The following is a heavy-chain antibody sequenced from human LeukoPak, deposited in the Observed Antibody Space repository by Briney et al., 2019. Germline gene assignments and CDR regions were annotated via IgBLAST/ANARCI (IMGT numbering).Heavy chain of an antibody. J-gene: IGHJ4*02. D-gene: IGHD5-18*01. V-gene: IGHV3-48*03. CDR3: ATYRQVMLPFES. CDR1: GFTFSSYE. Sequence: GGSLRLSCAASGFTFSSYEMNWVRQAPGKGLEWVSYISSSGSTIYYADSVRGRFTISRDNSRSTLFLQMNSLRGEDTAIYYCATYRQVMLPFESWGQGTLVTVSS. CDR2: ISSSGSTI.